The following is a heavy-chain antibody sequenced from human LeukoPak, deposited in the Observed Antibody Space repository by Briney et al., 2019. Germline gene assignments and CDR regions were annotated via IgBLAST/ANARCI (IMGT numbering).Heavy chain of an antibody. J-gene: IGHJ1*01. CDR2: TDHSGST. V-gene: IGHV4-34*01. CDR1: GGSFSDYY. Sequence: SETLSLTCAVYGGSFSDYYWSWIRQPPGKGLEWIGETDHSGSTNYNPSLKSRVTISVDTSKNQFSLKLSSVTAADTAVYYCARSSKIAAAGTVNFQHWGQGTLVTVSS. D-gene: IGHD6-13*01. CDR3: ARSSKIAAAGTVNFQH.